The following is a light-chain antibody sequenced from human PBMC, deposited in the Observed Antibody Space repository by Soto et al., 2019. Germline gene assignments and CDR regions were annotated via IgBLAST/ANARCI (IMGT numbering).Light chain of an antibody. J-gene: IGLJ2*01. CDR3: TSYTSSVTLI. Sequence: QSVLTQTASVSGSPGQSITISCTGTSSDVGGYNYVSWYQQHPGKAPKLMIYEVSNRPSGVSNRFSGSKSGNTASLTISGLQAEDEADYYCTSYTSSVTLIFGGGTKLTVL. CDR2: EVS. V-gene: IGLV2-14*01. CDR1: SSDVGGYNY.